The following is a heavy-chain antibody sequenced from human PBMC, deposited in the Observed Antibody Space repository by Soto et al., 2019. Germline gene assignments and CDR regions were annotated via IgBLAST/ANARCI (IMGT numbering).Heavy chain of an antibody. J-gene: IGHJ4*02. Sequence: QVQLQESGPGLVKPSQTLSLTCTVSGGSISSGGYYWRWIRQHPGKGLEWIGYIYYSGSTYYNPSLKSRVTISVDTSKNQFSLKLSSVAAADTAVYYCARARSSSWYFDYWGQGTLVTVSS. CDR1: GGSISSGGYY. CDR3: ARARSSSWYFDY. V-gene: IGHV4-31*03. D-gene: IGHD6-13*01. CDR2: IYYSGST.